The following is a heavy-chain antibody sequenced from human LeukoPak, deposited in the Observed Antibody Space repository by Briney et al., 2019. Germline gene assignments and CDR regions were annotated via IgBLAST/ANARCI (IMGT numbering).Heavy chain of an antibody. Sequence: PSQTLSLTCTVSGGSISSGGYYWSWIRQHPGKGVEWIGYIYYSGSTYYNPSLKSRVTISVDTSKNQFSLKLSSVTAADTAVYYCAKGTEVRGVIAHWGQGTLVTVSS. CDR1: GGSISSGGYY. V-gene: IGHV4-31*03. J-gene: IGHJ4*02. D-gene: IGHD3-10*01. CDR3: AKGTEVRGVIAH. CDR2: IYYSGST.